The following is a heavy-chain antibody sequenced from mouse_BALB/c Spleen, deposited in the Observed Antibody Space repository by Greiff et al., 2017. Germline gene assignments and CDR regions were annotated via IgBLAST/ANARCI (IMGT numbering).Heavy chain of an antibody. CDR3: ARGYYGSSRYWYFDV. Sequence: QVQLQESGAELAKPGASVKMSCKASGYTFTSYWMHWVKQRPGQGLEWIGYINPSTGYTEYNQKFKDKATLTADKSSSTAYMQLSSLTSEDSAVYYCARGYYGSSRYWYFDVWGAGTTVTVSS. CDR2: INPSTGYT. J-gene: IGHJ1*01. V-gene: IGHV1-7*01. D-gene: IGHD1-1*01. CDR1: GYTFTSYW.